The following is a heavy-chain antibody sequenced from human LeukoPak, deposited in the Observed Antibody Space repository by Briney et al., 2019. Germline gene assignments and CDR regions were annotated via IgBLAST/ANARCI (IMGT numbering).Heavy chain of an antibody. Sequence: GGSLRLSCTSSGFSFGDYSMTWVRQAPGKGLEWVGFIRSKAYGGTTEYAASVKGRFIISRDDSKSIAYLQMDSLKTEDTAVYHCASRSGRQWLPYFDYWGQGTLVTVSS. V-gene: IGHV3-49*04. CDR1: GFSFGDYS. CDR3: ASRSGRQWLPYFDY. J-gene: IGHJ4*02. D-gene: IGHD1-26*01. CDR2: IRSKAYGGTT.